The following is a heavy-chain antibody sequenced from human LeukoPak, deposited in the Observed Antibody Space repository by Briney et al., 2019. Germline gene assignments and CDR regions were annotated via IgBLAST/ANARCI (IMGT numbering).Heavy chain of an antibody. D-gene: IGHD2-15*01. CDR3: AKIPLYCSGGSCYFDDY. CDR1: GFTFSSYG. Sequence: PGGSLRLSCAASGFTFSSYGMHWVRQAPGKGLEWVAVISYDGSNKYYADSVKGRFTISRDNSKNTLYLQMNSLRAEDTAVYYCAKIPLYCSGGSCYFDDYWGQGTLVTVSS. CDR2: ISYDGSNK. J-gene: IGHJ4*02. V-gene: IGHV3-30*18.